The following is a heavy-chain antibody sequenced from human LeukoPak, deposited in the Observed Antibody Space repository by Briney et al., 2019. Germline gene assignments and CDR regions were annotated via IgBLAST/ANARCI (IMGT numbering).Heavy chain of an antibody. J-gene: IGHJ4*02. CDR1: GFTFSSYW. CDR3: ARGGASTWDEFDY. CDR2: IKGDGSEK. Sequence: GGSLRLSCVASGFTFSSYWMSWVRQAPGKGLEGVANIKGDGSEKYFVDSVKGRFTFSRDNAKQPMYLQMKSLRAEDTAVYYCARGGASTWDEFDYWGPGTLVTVSS. D-gene: IGHD1-26*01. V-gene: IGHV3-7*04.